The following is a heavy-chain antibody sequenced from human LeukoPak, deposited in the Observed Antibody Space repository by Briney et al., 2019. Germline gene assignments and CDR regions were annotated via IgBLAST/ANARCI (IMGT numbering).Heavy chain of an antibody. CDR1: GFTFSDYA. J-gene: IGHJ5*02. CDR3: AKDYEPLVGVHRWGDWFDP. Sequence: GGALRLSFAASGFTFSDYAMHWVRQAPGKELEYVSAISSKGGSRHYANSVKGSFTISRDNSKNTLYLQMKSLRAEDTAVYYCAKDYEPLVGVHRWGDWFDPWGQGTLVTVSS. D-gene: IGHD1-26*01. V-gene: IGHV3-64*01. CDR2: ISSKGGSR.